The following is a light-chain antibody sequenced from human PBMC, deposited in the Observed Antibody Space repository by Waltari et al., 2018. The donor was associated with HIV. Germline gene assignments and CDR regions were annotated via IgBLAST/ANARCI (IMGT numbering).Light chain of an antibody. CDR1: SSDVGSYNR. CDR2: EVM. Sequence: QSALTHPPSVSGSPGQTVHISSSGTSSDVGSYNRVSWSNQPPGPTPKVCIYEVMHRPTGVPERVAGYKSGNTDSLSIAGLQAEDEADFYCSSYTSDSTWVFGGGTKLTVL. CDR3: SSYTSDSTWV. V-gene: IGLV2-18*02. J-gene: IGLJ2*01.